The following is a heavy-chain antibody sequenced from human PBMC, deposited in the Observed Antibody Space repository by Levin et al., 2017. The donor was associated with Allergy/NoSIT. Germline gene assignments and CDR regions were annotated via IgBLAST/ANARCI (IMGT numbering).Heavy chain of an antibody. Sequence: SQTLSLTCAISGDSVSSNSSAWNWIRQSPSRGLEWLGRTYYRSKWYNDYAVSVKSRKTSNPDTSKNQFSLQLNSVTPEDTAVYYGAKSVRVAAKYYFDYSGQGPLVTVSS. CDR3: AKSVRVAAKYYFDY. V-gene: IGHV6-1*01. D-gene: IGHD2-15*01. CDR2: TYYRSKWYN. J-gene: IGHJ4*02. CDR1: GDSVSSNSSA.